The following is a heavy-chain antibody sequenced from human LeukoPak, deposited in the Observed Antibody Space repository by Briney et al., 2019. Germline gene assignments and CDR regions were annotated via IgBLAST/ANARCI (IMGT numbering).Heavy chain of an antibody. D-gene: IGHD1-1*01. CDR3: VSWDVGHNNY. CDR2: MNEAGSDK. CDR1: GFSFSNFW. V-gene: IGHV3-7*01. J-gene: IGHJ4*02. Sequence: GGSLRLSCAASGFSFSNFWMGWLRQAPGKGLEWVAHMNEAGSDKYYVEYVKGRFSISRDNAKNSVTLQMNSLRVEDTAVYYCVSWDVGHNNYWGQGAQVTVSS.